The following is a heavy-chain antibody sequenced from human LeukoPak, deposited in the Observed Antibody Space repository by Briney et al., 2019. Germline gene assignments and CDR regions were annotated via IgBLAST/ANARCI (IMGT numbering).Heavy chain of an antibody. Sequence: SETLSLTCTVSGGSISSGSYYWSWIRQPAGKGLEWIGRIYTSGSTIYNPSLKSRVTISVDTSKNQFSLKLSSVTAADKAVYYCARGPPSRYCSSTSCYLMGYYYYYYMDVWGKGTTVTVSS. D-gene: IGHD2-2*01. CDR3: ARGPPSRYCSSTSCYLMGYYYYYYMDV. V-gene: IGHV4-61*02. CDR1: GGSISSGSYY. J-gene: IGHJ6*03. CDR2: IYTSGST.